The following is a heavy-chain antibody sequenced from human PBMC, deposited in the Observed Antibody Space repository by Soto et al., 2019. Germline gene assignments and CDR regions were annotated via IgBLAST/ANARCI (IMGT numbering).Heavy chain of an antibody. D-gene: IGHD6-19*01. V-gene: IGHV3-48*02. J-gene: IGHJ4*02. Sequence: EVQLVESGGGLVQPGGSLRLACTASGFTFSSYGMNWVRQAPGKGLEWVSSISSSSSNIYYADSVRGRFTISRDNAKNSLYLKMNSLRDEDTAVYYCAREISVAGGHFDYWGQGTLVTVSS. CDR3: AREISVAGGHFDY. CDR2: ISSSSSNI. CDR1: GFTFSSYG.